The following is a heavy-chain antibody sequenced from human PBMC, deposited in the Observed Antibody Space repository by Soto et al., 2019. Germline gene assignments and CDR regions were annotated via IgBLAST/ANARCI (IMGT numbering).Heavy chain of an antibody. Sequence: NPSETLSLTCTVSGGSISSYYWSWIRQPPGKGLEWIGYIYYSGSTNYNPSLKSRVTISVDTSKNQFSLKLSSVTAADTAVYYCARDRGYSSGWPTENWFDPWGQGTLVTVSS. CDR3: ARDRGYSSGWPTENWFDP. D-gene: IGHD6-19*01. J-gene: IGHJ5*02. CDR1: GGSISSYY. V-gene: IGHV4-59*01. CDR2: IYYSGST.